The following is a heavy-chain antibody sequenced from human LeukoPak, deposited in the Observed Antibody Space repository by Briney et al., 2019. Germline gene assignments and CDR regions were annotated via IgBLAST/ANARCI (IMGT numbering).Heavy chain of an antibody. Sequence: PSETLSLTCAVYGGSFSGYYWSWIRQPAGKGLGWIGRIYTSGSTNYNPSLKSRVTMSVDTSKNQFSLKLSSATAADTAVYYCARSGCSSTSCLFDPWGQGTLVTVSS. J-gene: IGHJ5*02. CDR2: IYTSGST. CDR3: ARSGCSSTSCLFDP. D-gene: IGHD2-2*01. V-gene: IGHV4-59*10. CDR1: GGSFSGYY.